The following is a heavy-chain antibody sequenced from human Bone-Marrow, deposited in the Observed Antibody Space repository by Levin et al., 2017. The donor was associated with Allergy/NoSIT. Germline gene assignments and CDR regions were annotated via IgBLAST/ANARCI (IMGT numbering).Heavy chain of an antibody. J-gene: IGHJ3*02. CDR1: GFTFSDYW. CDR2: IKRDGSQK. V-gene: IGHV3-7*01. CDR3: ARDRTVCDSGICYDIFDI. Sequence: PGGSLRLSCAASGFTFSDYWMTWVRQAPGKGLEWVANIKRDGSQKNHVDSVRGRFIVSRDNARNALYLQMDSLRVEDTAVYYCARDRTVCDSGICYDIFDIWGQGTLVTVSS. D-gene: IGHD2-15*01.